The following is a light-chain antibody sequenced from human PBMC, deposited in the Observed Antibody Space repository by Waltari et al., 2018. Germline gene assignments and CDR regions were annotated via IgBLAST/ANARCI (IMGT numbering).Light chain of an antibody. CDR3: LQDYSYPFT. CDR1: QGIRND. V-gene: IGKV1-6*01. Sequence: AIQMPQSPSSLSASVGDRVTITCRASQGIRNDLGWYQQIPGKAPKLLIYAASSLNSGVPSRFSGSGSGTDFTLTISSLQPEDFATYYCLQDYSYPFTFGGGTKVEIK. CDR2: AAS. J-gene: IGKJ4*01.